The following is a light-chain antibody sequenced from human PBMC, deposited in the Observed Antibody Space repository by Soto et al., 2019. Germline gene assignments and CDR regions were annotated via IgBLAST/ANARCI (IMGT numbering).Light chain of an antibody. J-gene: IGLJ1*01. CDR2: DVS. CDR3: CSYSGRYTYV. Sequence: QSALTQPRSVSGSPGQSVTICCSGTSSDVGGYNYVSWYQQHPGKAPKLMIYDVSKRPSGVPDRFSGSKSGNTASLTISGLQAEDEADYYFCSYSGRYTYVFGTGTKLTVL. V-gene: IGLV2-11*01. CDR1: SSDVGGYNY.